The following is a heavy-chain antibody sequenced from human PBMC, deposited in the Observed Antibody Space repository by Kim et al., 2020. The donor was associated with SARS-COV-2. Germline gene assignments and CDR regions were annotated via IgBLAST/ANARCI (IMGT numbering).Heavy chain of an antibody. CDR1: GYTFTSYV. CDR2: ISAYNGNT. J-gene: IGHJ4*02. Sequence: ASVKVSCKASGYTFTSYVINWVRQAPGQGLEWMGWISAYNGNTNYAQKLQGRVTMTTDTSTSTAYMELRSLRSDDTAVYYCARDGGDIVLMVYAIPYSQHFDYWGQGALVTVSS. D-gene: IGHD2-8*01. CDR3: ARDGGDIVLMVYAIPYSQHFDY. V-gene: IGHV1-18*01.